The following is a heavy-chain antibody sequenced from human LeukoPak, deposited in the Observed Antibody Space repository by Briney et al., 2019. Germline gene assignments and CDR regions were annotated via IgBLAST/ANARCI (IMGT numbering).Heavy chain of an antibody. V-gene: IGHV3-33*01. CDR1: GFTFSSYG. CDR2: IWYDGSNK. J-gene: IGHJ4*02. D-gene: IGHD3-10*01. Sequence: GRYLRLSCAASGFTFSSYGMHWVRQAPGKGLEWVAVIWYDGSNKYYADSVKGRFTISRDNSKNTLYLQMNSLRAEDTAVYYCARENGITVVREPRYYFDYWGQGTLVTVSS. CDR3: ARENGITVVREPRYYFDY.